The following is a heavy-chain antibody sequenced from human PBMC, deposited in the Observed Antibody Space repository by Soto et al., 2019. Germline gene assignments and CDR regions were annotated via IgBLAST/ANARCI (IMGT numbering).Heavy chain of an antibody. CDR1: GFTFSSYA. D-gene: IGHD3-10*01. CDR2: ISYDGSNK. V-gene: IGHV3-30-3*01. J-gene: IGHJ5*02. Sequence: QVQLVESGGGVVQPGRSLRLSCAASGFTFSSYAMHWVRQAPGKGLEGVAVISYDGSNKYYADSVKGRFTISRDNSKNTLYLQMNSLRAEDTAVYYCARVTRQWFGEVGRDPWGQGTLVTVSS. CDR3: ARVTRQWFGEVGRDP.